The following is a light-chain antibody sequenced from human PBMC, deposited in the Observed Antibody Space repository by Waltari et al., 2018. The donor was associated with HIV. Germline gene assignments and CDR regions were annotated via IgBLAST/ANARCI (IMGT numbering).Light chain of an antibody. J-gene: IGLJ6*01. CDR1: NITIICLTF. Sequence: QSSLTQPPSVSGSPGQSITIACLSTNITIICLTFVSSYQHFPVNSPQLIIYGNPLRSSTLSHRFSASHSGRTASLTISGLQAADAAVYYCSAYVGTLTPAFGGGTQVTVL. CDR2: GNP. CDR3: SAYVGTLTPA. V-gene: IGLV2-14*01.